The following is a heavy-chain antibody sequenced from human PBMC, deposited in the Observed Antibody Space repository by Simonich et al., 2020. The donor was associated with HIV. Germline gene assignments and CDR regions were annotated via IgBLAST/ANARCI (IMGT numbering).Heavy chain of an antibody. Sequence: QVQLQQWGAGLLKPSEPLSFTCAVYGGSFSGYSWSWIRQPPGQGLEWIGESNHSGSTNYTPTLKSRVTVSVDTSKNQSSRKLSSVTAADTALYYCARGDYYNIFTAYAFDIWGQGTMVTVSS. D-gene: IGHD3-9*01. CDR3: ARGDYYNIFTAYAFDI. CDR1: GGSFSGYS. CDR2: SNHSGST. V-gene: IGHV4-34*01. J-gene: IGHJ3*02.